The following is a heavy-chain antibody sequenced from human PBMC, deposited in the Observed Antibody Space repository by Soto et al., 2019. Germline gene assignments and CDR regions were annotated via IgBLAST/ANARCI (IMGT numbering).Heavy chain of an antibody. Sequence: GGSLRLSCAASGFTFSNAWMSWVRQAPGKGLEWVGRIKSKTDGGTTDYAAPVKGRFTISRDDSKNTLYLQMNSLKTEDTAVYYCTTDSVLQYFDWLIDAFDIWGQGTMVTVSS. CDR3: TTDSVLQYFDWLIDAFDI. CDR2: IKSKTDGGTT. V-gene: IGHV3-15*01. J-gene: IGHJ3*02. CDR1: GFTFSNAW. D-gene: IGHD3-9*01.